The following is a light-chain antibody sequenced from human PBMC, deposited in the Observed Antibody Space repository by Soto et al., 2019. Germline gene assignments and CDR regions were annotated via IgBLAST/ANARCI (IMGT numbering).Light chain of an antibody. V-gene: IGLV2-23*02. J-gene: IGLJ1*01. CDR3: CSYAGSSTFYV. CDR2: EVS. Sequence: QSLLTQPASVSGSPGQSITSSCTGTSSDVGSHNLVSWYQQHPGKAPKLMIYEVSEWPSGVSSRFSGSKSGNTASLTISGLQPEDEADYYCCSYAGSSTFYVFGTGTKVTVL. CDR1: SSDVGSHNL.